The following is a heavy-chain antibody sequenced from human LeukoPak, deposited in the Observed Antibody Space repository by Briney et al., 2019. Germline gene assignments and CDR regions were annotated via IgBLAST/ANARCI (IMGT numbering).Heavy chain of an antibody. Sequence: GGSLRLSCAASGFTFSSYGMSWVRQAPGKGLEWVSTISGSGDSTYYADSVKGRFTISRDNSKNTLYLQMNSLRAEDTAVYYCAKVRGAAEMATSDYFDYWGQGTLVTVSS. D-gene: IGHD5-24*01. CDR3: AKVRGAAEMATSDYFDY. J-gene: IGHJ4*02. V-gene: IGHV3-23*01. CDR2: ISGSGDST. CDR1: GFTFSSYG.